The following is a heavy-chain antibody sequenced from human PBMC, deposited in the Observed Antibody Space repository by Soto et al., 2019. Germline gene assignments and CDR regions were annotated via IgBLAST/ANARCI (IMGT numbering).Heavy chain of an antibody. CDR3: ARGRYYDSSGYYYYFDY. D-gene: IGHD3-22*01. CDR2: IYYSGST. V-gene: IGHV4-31*03. Sequence: SETLSLTCTVSGGSISSGGYYWSWIRQHPGKGLEWIGYIYYSGSTYYNPSLKSRVTISVDTSKNQFSLKLSSVTAADTAVYYCARGRYYDSSGYYYYFDYWGQGTLVTVSS. J-gene: IGHJ4*02. CDR1: GGSISSGGYY.